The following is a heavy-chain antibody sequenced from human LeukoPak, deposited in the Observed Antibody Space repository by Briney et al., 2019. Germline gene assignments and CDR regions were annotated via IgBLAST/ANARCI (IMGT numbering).Heavy chain of an antibody. V-gene: IGHV5-51*01. Sequence: GESLNISFKGSRYSFTSYWICWVRQMRVKGLELIGIIYPGNSDIRYSPSFQGQVTISADKSISTAFLQWSSLRASDTAMYYCARLPSYGGSFDYWGQGTLVTVSS. J-gene: IGHJ4*02. D-gene: IGHD4-23*01. CDR2: IYPGNSDI. CDR1: RYSFTSYW. CDR3: ARLPSYGGSFDY.